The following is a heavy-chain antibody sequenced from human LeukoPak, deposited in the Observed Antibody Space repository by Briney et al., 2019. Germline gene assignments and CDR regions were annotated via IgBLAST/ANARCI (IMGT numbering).Heavy chain of an antibody. CDR1: GGSLSSYY. V-gene: IGHV4-59*01. D-gene: IGHD3-22*01. CDR2: IYYSGST. CDR3: ARGGDSSGYYLEYNWFDP. Sequence: SETLPLTCTVSGGSLSSYYWSWIRQPPGKGLEWIGYIYYSGSTNYNPSLKSRVTISVDTSKNQFSLKVSSVTAADTAVYYCARGGDSSGYYLEYNWFDPWGQGTLVTVSS. J-gene: IGHJ5*02.